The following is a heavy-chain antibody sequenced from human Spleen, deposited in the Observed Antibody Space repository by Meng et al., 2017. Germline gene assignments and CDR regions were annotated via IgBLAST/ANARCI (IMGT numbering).Heavy chain of an antibody. Sequence: SETLSLTCTVSGGSISSSSYYWGWIRQPPGKGLEWIGSIYYSGSTYYNPSLKSRVTISVDTSKNQFSLKLSSVTAADTAVYYCAIAVAGTINWFDPWGQGTLVTVSS. V-gene: IGHV4-39*07. J-gene: IGHJ5*02. CDR1: GGSISSSSYY. D-gene: IGHD6-13*01. CDR2: IYYSGST. CDR3: AIAVAGTINWFDP.